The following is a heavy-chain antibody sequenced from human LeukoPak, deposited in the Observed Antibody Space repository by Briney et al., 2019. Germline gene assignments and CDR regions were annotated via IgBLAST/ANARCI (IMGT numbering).Heavy chain of an antibody. CDR1: GFTFNNAW. Sequence: GGSLRLSCAASGFTFNNAWMNWVRQAPGKGLEWVGRIKSENVGGTTDYAAPVKGRFTISRDDSKNTVYLQMNSLKIEDTAVYYCTSHAAFDPWGQGTLVTVSS. V-gene: IGHV3-15*01. J-gene: IGHJ5*02. CDR3: TSHAAFDP. CDR2: IKSENVGGTT.